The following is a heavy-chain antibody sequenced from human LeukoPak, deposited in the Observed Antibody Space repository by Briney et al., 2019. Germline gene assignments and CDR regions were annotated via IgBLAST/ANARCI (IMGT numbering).Heavy chain of an antibody. Sequence: SETLSLTCTVSGGSISNKYWSWIRQPPGKGLEWIGYIYYSGGTYYNPSLKSRVTISVDTSKNQFSLKLSSVTAADTAVYYCARSSTVVTSFFPYYFDYWGQGTLVTVSS. V-gene: IGHV4-59*08. D-gene: IGHD4-23*01. CDR2: IYYSGGT. J-gene: IGHJ4*02. CDR1: GGSISNKY. CDR3: ARSSTVVTSFFPYYFDY.